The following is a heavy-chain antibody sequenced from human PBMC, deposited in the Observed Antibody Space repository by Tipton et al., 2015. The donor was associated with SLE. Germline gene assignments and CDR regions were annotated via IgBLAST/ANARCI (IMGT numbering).Heavy chain of an antibody. CDR2: IRYDGSNK. CDR3: AKFGSGWYYFDY. Sequence: SLRLSCAASGFIFSSYGMHWVRQAPGKGLEWVTFIRYDGSNKYYADSVKGRFTVSRDNSKNTLFLQMNSLRAEDTAVYYCAKFGSGWYYFDYWGQGTLVTVSS. D-gene: IGHD6-13*01. V-gene: IGHV3-30*02. J-gene: IGHJ4*02. CDR1: GFIFSSYG.